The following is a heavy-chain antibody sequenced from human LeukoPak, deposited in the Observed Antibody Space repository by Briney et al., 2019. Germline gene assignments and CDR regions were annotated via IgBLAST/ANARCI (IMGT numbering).Heavy chain of an antibody. V-gene: IGHV3-33*01. J-gene: IGHJ4*02. D-gene: IGHD3-16*01. CDR1: GFTFRNHG. CDR3: ARDRGGVDYLDF. CDR2: IWIDGSDK. Sequence: AKSRRPSCPAAGFTFRNHGMHWVRQAPGKCMEWVAAIWIDGSDKYYADSVKGRFTISRDNSKNTLYLQMNSLRAEDTAVYYCARDRGGVDYLDFWGQGTLVTVAS.